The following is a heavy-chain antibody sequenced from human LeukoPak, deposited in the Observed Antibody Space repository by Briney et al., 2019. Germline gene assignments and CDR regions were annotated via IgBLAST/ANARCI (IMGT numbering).Heavy chain of an antibody. D-gene: IGHD3-22*01. Sequence: ASVKVSCKASGGTFSSYAISWVRQAPGQGLEWMGRIIPIFGTANYAQKFQGRVTITTDESTSTAYMKLSSLRSEDTAVYYCARENYYDSSGYYYSGVPPFDYWGQGTLVTVSS. CDR3: ARENYYDSSGYYYSGVPPFDY. V-gene: IGHV1-69*05. CDR1: GGTFSSYA. CDR2: IIPIFGTA. J-gene: IGHJ4*02.